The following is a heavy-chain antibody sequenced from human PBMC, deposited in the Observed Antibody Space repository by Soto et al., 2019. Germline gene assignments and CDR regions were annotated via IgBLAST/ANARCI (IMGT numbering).Heavy chain of an antibody. V-gene: IGHV4-38-2*01. CDR1: GYSISSGYY. CDR2: IYHSGST. CDR3: ARSGYLPYYYGMDV. D-gene: IGHD3-22*01. Sequence: SETLSLTCAVSGYSISSGYYWGWIRQPPGKGLEWIGSIYHSGSTYYNPSLKSRVTISVDTSKNQFSLKLSSVTAADTAVYYCARSGYLPYYYGMDVWGQGTTVTVSS. J-gene: IGHJ6*02.